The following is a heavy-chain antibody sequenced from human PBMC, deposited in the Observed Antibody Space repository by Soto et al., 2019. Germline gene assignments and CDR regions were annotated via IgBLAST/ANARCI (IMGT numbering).Heavy chain of an antibody. D-gene: IGHD4-17*01. J-gene: IGHJ4*02. CDR2: ISGYNGNT. V-gene: IGHV1-18*01. CDR1: GYAFTNYG. CDR3: SRGPVPTVSPPAFY. Sequence: QVQLVQSGAEVKKPGASVTVSCKASGYAFTNYGITWVRQAPGQGLEWMGWISGYNGNTNYAQKPHGSVTMTKATSTSTAYIELRSLRPDDTAVYYCSRGPVPTVSPPAFYSGQGTLLTVSS.